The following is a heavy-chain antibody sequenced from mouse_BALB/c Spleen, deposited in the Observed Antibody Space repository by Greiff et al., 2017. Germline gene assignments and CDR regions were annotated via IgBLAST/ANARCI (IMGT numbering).Heavy chain of an antibody. V-gene: IGHV1S41*01. CDR2: IAPGSGST. Sequence: DLVKPGASVKLFCKASGYTFPSYWINWIKQRPGQGLEWIGRIAPGSGSTYYNEMFKGKATLTVDTSSSTAYIQLSSLSSEDSAVYFCARGGMDYDGFAYWGQGTLVTVSA. CDR1: GYTFPSYW. CDR3: ARGGMDYDGFAY. J-gene: IGHJ3*01. D-gene: IGHD2-4*01.